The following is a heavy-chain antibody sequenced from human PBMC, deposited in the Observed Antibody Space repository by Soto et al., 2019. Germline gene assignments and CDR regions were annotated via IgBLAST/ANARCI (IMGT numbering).Heavy chain of an antibody. D-gene: IGHD5-12*01. CDR1: GFTFSRYG. Sequence: QVQLVESGGGVVQPGRSLRLSCAASGFTFSRYGMHWVRQAPGKGLECVAVISYDGSNKYYADSVKGRFTISRDNSKNTLYLQMNSLRAEYTAVYYCAKDLRVATKYYYSSMDVWGQGNTVTVSS. CDR3: AKDLRVATKYYYSSMDV. J-gene: IGHJ6*02. CDR2: ISYDGSNK. V-gene: IGHV3-30*18.